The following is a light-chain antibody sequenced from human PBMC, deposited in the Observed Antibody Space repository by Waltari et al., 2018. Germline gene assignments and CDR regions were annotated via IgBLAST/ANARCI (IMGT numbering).Light chain of an antibody. Sequence: SYVLTHPPSVSVAPGKTASITCWGNDIGSKSFDWYQQKPGQTPVLDIYYDSYRPSGIPERFSGSNSGNTATLTISRVEAGDEADYYCQVWDSSSGDRVFGGGTKLTVL. CDR2: YDS. V-gene: IGLV3-21*04. CDR3: QVWDSSSGDRV. CDR1: DIGSKS. J-gene: IGLJ3*02.